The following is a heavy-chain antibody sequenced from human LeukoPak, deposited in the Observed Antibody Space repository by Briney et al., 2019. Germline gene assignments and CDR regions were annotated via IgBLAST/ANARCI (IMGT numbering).Heavy chain of an antibody. J-gene: IGHJ3*01. CDR2: IIPIHGLT. CDR1: GDTFTTSA. V-gene: IGHV1-69*04. Sequence: GASVKVSCKVSGDTFTTSAINWVRQAPGQGLEWMGRIIPIHGLTDYAQKFQDRVTITADTSPNTASMELSSLRSDDTAVYFCARESPDPNLVYAFDVWGQGTLVTVSS. CDR3: ARESPDPNLVYAFDV. D-gene: IGHD2/OR15-2a*01.